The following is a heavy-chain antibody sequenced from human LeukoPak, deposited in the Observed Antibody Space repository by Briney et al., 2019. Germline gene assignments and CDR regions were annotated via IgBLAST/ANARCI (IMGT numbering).Heavy chain of an antibody. CDR3: ARLPGYSSSWYWFDP. J-gene: IGHJ5*02. D-gene: IGHD6-13*01. CDR1: GGSFSGYY. V-gene: IGHV4-34*01. CDR2: INHSGST. Sequence: PSETLSLTCAVYGGSFSGYYWSWIRQPPGKGLEWIGEINHSGSTNYNPSLKSRVTISVDTSKNQFSLKLSSVTAADTAVYYCARLPGYSSSWYWFDPWGQGTLVTVSS.